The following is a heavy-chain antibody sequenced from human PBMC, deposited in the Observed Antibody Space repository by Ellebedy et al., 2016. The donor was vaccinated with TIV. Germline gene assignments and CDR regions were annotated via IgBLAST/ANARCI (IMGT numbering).Heavy chain of an antibody. CDR1: GFTFSSYG. CDR2: ISYDGSNK. D-gene: IGHD2-2*01. V-gene: IGHV3-30*03. CDR3: ARFTVRFVVVPAAMDSRSY. J-gene: IGHJ4*02. Sequence: GGSLRLSXAASGFTFSSYGMHWVRQAPGKGLEWVAVISYDGSNKYYADSVKGRFTISRDNSKNTLYLQMNSLRAEDTAVYYCARFTVRFVVVPAAMDSRSYWGQGTLVTVSS.